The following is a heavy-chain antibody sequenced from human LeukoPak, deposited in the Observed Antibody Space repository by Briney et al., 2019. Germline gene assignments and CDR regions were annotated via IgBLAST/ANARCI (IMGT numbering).Heavy chain of an antibody. J-gene: IGHJ4*02. CDR1: GFSLSSYW. V-gene: IGHV3-7*03. CDR3: ASSYYYGSGSLGY. CDR2: IKQDGSEK. Sequence: GGSLRLSCAGSGFSLSSYWMNWVRQAPGKGLEWVANIKQDGSEKNYVDSVKGRFTISKDNAKNSVYLQMDNLRAEDTAVYYCASSYYYGSGSLGYWGQGTLVTVSS. D-gene: IGHD3-10*01.